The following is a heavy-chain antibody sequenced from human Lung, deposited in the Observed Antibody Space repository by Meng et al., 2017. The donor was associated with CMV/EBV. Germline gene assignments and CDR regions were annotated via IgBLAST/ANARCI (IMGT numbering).Heavy chain of an antibody. D-gene: IGHD3-3*01. CDR2: IYYSGST. J-gene: IGHJ6*02. CDR1: GGPVSSGSYY. Sequence: SXTLSLXCTVSGGPVSSGSYYWSWIRQPPGKGLEWIGYIYYSGSTNYNPSLKSRVTISVDTSKNQFSLKLSSVTAADTAVYYCARLGGLRFAFWYGMDVWGQGNXVNGSS. CDR3: ARLGGLRFAFWYGMDV. V-gene: IGHV4-61*01.